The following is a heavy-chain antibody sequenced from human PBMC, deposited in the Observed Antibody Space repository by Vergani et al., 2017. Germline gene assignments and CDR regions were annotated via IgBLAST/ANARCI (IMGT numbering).Heavy chain of an antibody. CDR3: AREREKLGIPH. J-gene: IGHJ4*02. V-gene: IGHV4-30-2*01. D-gene: IGHD7-27*01. CDR1: GRSISSGGYS. Sequence: QLQLQESGSGLVKPSQTLSLTCAVSGRSISSGGYSWSWIRQPPGKGLEWIGYIYHSGSTYYNPSLKSRVSISVDRSKNQFSLKLSSVTAADTAVYYCAREREKLGIPHWGQGTLVTVSS. CDR2: IYHSGST.